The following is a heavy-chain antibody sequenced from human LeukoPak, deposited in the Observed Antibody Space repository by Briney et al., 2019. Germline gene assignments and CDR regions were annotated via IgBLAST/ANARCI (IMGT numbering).Heavy chain of an antibody. CDR2: IYPGDSDT. Sequence: GESLKISCKGSGYSFTSCWIGWVRQMPGKGLEWMGSIYPGDSDTRYSPSFQGQVTISADKSISTAYLQWSSLKASYTAMYYCATSNSSGGSPDAFDIWGQGTMVTVSS. D-gene: IGHD6-19*01. CDR3: ATSNSSGGSPDAFDI. J-gene: IGHJ3*02. V-gene: IGHV5-51*01. CDR1: GYSFTSCW.